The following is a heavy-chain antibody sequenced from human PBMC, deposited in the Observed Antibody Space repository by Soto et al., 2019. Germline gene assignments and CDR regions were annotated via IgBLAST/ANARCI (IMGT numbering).Heavy chain of an antibody. Sequence: PSETLSLTCTVSGGSISSGDYYWSWIRQPPGKGLEWIGYIYYSGSTYYDPSLKSRVTISVDTSKNQFSLKLSSVTAADTAVYYCASLYVDTAFDYWGQGTLVTVSS. CDR2: IYYSGST. CDR3: ASLYVDTAFDY. CDR1: GGSISSGDYY. J-gene: IGHJ4*02. V-gene: IGHV4-30-4*01. D-gene: IGHD5-18*01.